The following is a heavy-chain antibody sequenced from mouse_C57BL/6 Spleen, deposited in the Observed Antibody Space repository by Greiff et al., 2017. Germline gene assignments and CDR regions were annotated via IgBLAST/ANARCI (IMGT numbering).Heavy chain of an antibody. CDR3: ARKASYYDGSSPYWYFGV. CDR2: IYPRSGNT. CDR1: GYTFTSYG. Sequence: QVQLQQSGAELARPGASVKLSCKASGYTFTSYGISWVKQRTGQGLEWIGEIYPRSGNTYYNEKFKGKATLTTATSSSTAYMELLSLTSDDSAVYFCARKASYYDGSSPYWYFGVWGTVTTVTVAS. V-gene: IGHV1-81*01. J-gene: IGHJ1*03. D-gene: IGHD1-1*01.